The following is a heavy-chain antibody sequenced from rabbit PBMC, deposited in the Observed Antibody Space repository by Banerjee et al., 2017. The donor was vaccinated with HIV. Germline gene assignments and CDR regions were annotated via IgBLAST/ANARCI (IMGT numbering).Heavy chain of an antibody. J-gene: IGHJ4*01. Sequence: QEQLEESGGDLVKPEGSLTLTCTASGFTLSGYWMSWVRQAPGKGLEWIGCIATGSGNTYYASWAKGRFTISKTSWTTVTLQMTSLTAADTATYFCARDLAGVTGWNFNLWGPGTLVTVS. CDR2: IATGSGNT. V-gene: IGHV1S45*01. CDR1: GFTLSGYW. CDR3: ARDLAGVTGWNFNL. D-gene: IGHD4-1*01.